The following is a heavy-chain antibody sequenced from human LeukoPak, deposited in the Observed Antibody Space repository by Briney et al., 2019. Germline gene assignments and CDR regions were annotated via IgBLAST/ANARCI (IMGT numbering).Heavy chain of an antibody. CDR1: GDSVSSNSAA. V-gene: IGHV6-1*01. CDR2: TYYRSKWYY. J-gene: IGHJ4*02. Sequence: SQTLSLTCAISGDSVSSNSAAWDWIRQSPSRGLEWLGRTYYRSKWYYGYAVSVKSRITINPDTSKNQFSLQLNSVTPEDTAIYFCTRTIAGYIDYWGQGTLVTVSS. CDR3: TRTIAGYIDY. D-gene: IGHD2-2*02.